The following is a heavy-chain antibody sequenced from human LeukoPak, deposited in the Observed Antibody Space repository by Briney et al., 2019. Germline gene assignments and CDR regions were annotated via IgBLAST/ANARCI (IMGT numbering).Heavy chain of an antibody. V-gene: IGHV3-23*01. J-gene: IGHJ4*02. D-gene: IGHD5-12*01. CDR2: ITGSGGTT. CDR1: GFTFRNYA. Sequence: GGSLRLSCAASGFTFRNYAMSWVRQAPGKGLEWISGITGSGGTTYYADSVKGRFTISRDDSKNTLYLQMNNLRAADTALYYCANLLGYSGYGGGWGQGTLVTVSS. CDR3: ANLLGYSGYGGG.